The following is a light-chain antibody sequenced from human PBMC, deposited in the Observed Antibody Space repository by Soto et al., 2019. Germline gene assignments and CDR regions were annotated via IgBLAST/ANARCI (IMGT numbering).Light chain of an antibody. CDR3: CSYAGSSTFYV. V-gene: IGLV2-23*03. J-gene: IGLJ1*01. CDR1: SSDVGSYNL. CDR2: EGS. Sequence: SALTQPASVSGSPGQSIPISCTGTSSDVGSYNLVSWYQQHPGKAPKLMIYEGSKRPSGVSNRFSGSKSGNTASLTISGLQAEDEADYYCCSYAGSSTFYVFGTGTKLTVL.